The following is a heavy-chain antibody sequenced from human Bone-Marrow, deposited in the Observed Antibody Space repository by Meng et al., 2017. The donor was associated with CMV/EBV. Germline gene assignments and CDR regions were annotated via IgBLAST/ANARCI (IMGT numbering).Heavy chain of an antibody. J-gene: IGHJ4*01. V-gene: IGHV1-2*02. CDR1: GYTFTGYY. CDR3: ARVNVERWLSFEY. Sequence: ASVKVSCKASGYTFTGYYMHWVRQAPGQGLEWMGWINPNSGGTNYAQKFQGRVTMTRDTSISTAYMELSRLRSDDTAVYYCARVNVERWLSFEYWGHRTLVHGAS. CDR2: INPNSGGT. D-gene: IGHD5-24*01.